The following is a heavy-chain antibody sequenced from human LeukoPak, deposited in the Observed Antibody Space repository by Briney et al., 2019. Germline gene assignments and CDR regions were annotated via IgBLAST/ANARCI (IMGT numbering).Heavy chain of an antibody. D-gene: IGHD5-12*01. CDR2: MNPNSGST. CDR3: ARGRSTGYPYYFEY. Sequence: ASVTVSCKASGYTFTSYDINWVRQAARQGLEWMGWMNPNSGSTVYAQTIQGRVTITRHPSLSTADRELSGLRSEDTAVYYCARGRSTGYPYYFEYWGQGTLVTVSS. V-gene: IGHV1-8*03. CDR1: GYTFTSYD. J-gene: IGHJ4*02.